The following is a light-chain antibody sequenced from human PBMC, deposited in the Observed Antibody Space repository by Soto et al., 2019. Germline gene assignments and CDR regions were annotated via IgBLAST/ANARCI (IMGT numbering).Light chain of an antibody. V-gene: IGKV2-28*01. CDR1: QSLLYNDTYNY. J-gene: IGKJ3*01. CDR2: LGS. Sequence: DIVVTQSPLTLPVTPGEPASISCRSSQSLLYNDTYNYLDWYLQKPGQSPQLLIYLGSHRASGVPDRFSGSGSGTDFTLKISRVEAEDVGVYYCMQALQTPLTFGPGTKVDIK. CDR3: MQALQTPLT.